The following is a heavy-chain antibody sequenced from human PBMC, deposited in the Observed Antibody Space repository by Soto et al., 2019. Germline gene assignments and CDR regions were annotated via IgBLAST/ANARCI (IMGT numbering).Heavy chain of an antibody. Sequence: PSETLSLTCTVSGGSISSYYWSWIRQPPGKGLEWIGYIYYSGSTNYNPSLKSRVTISVDTSKNQFSLKLSSVTAADTAVYYCARVFLERRQALYYFDYWGQGTLVTVSS. CDR2: IYYSGST. CDR3: ARVFLERRQALYYFDY. CDR1: GGSISSYY. D-gene: IGHD1-1*01. V-gene: IGHV4-59*01. J-gene: IGHJ4*02.